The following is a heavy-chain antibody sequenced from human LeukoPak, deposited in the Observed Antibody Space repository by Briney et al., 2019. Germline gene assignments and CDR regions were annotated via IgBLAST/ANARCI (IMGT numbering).Heavy chain of an antibody. V-gene: IGHV3-53*05. Sequence: PGGSLRLSCAASGFTVSSNYMSWVRQAPGKGLEWVSVIYSGGSTYYADSVKGRFTISRGNSKNTLYLQMNSLRAEDTALYYCAKAPLPYWRFGEEENWFDPWGQGTLVTVSS. CDR3: AKAPLPYWRFGEEENWFDP. J-gene: IGHJ5*02. D-gene: IGHD3-10*01. CDR1: GFTVSSNY. CDR2: IYSGGST.